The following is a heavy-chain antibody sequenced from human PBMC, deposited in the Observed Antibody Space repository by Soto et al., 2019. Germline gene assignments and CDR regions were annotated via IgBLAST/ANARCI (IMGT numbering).Heavy chain of an antibody. CDR2: IYSGGYT. CDR3: ATQPGGGGY. D-gene: IGHD3-10*01. V-gene: IGHV3-53*01. Sequence: EVQLVESGGGLIQPGGSLRLSCAVSGFTVSNNYMSWVRQAPGKGLEGVSVIYSGGYTAYGDSVKGRFTISRDNSKNTLFLQKKSPRAAGPALYYWATQPGGGGYWGQGTLVTVSS. CDR1: GFTVSNNY. J-gene: IGHJ4*02.